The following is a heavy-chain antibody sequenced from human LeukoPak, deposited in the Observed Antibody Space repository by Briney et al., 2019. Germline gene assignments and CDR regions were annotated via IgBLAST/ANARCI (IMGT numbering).Heavy chain of an antibody. CDR2: FFYTGNT. V-gene: IGHV4-59*01. J-gene: IGHJ5*02. CDR1: GVSINNYY. D-gene: IGHD2-15*01. Sequence: PSETLSLTCTVSGVSINNYYWSWIRQPPGKGLEWIGYFFYTGNTNYNPSLRSRATISVDMSKSQFSLKLTSVTAADTAVYYCARGSCSGGTCSGWFDPWGQGTLVTVSS. CDR3: ARGSCSGGTCSGWFDP.